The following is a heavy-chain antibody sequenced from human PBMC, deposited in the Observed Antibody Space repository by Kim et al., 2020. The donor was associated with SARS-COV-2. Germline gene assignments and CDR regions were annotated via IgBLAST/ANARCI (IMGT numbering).Heavy chain of an antibody. D-gene: IGHD3-9*01. Sequence: GGSLRLSCAXSGFTFSSYGMHWVRQAPGKGLEWVAVIWYDGSNKYYADSVKGRFTISRDNSKNTLYLQMNSLRAEDTAVYYCARDYDILTGYYFDYWGQGTLVTVSS. CDR1: GFTFSSYG. CDR2: IWYDGSNK. CDR3: ARDYDILTGYYFDY. V-gene: IGHV3-33*01. J-gene: IGHJ4*02.